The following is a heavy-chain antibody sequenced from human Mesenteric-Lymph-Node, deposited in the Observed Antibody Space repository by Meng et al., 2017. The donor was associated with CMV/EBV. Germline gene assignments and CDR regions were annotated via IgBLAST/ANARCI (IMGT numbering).Heavy chain of an antibody. CDR1: GFTFDDYA. CDR3: AKTVGRPTAIGGGGFDI. Sequence: GESLKISCAASGFTFDDYAMHWVRQAPGKGLEWVSLLSWDGGSTYYADSVKGRFTISRDNRKNSLYLEMNSLRAEDTAFYYCAKTVGRPTAIGGGGFDIWGQGTMVTVSS. J-gene: IGHJ3*02. D-gene: IGHD2-2*01. CDR2: LSWDGGST. V-gene: IGHV3-43D*03.